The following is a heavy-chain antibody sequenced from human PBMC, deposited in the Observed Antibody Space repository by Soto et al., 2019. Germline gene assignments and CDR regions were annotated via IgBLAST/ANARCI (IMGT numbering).Heavy chain of an antibody. D-gene: IGHD2-21*01. Sequence: PGASLKISCKASDTTHWIGWVRQKPGKGLEWMGIISPGDSDTKYSPSFLAQVTISVDKSISTAYLHLSRLQASDTATYSCARLVKYYFGMDVWGRGNTVTVSS. V-gene: IGHV5-51*01. J-gene: IGHJ6*01. CDR3: ARLVKYYFGMDV. CDR2: ISPGDSDT. CDR1: DTTHW.